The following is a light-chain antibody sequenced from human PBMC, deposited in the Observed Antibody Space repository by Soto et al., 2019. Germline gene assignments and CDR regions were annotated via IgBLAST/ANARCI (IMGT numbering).Light chain of an antibody. CDR2: DAS. Sequence: DIQMTQSPSTLSASLGERVTINCRASQSISSWLAWYQQKPGKAPKLLIYDASSLESGVPSRFSGSGSGTDFTLTISRLEPEDFAVYYCQQYGSSSQTFGQGTKV. V-gene: IGKV1-5*01. CDR1: QSISSW. J-gene: IGKJ1*01. CDR3: QQYGSSSQT.